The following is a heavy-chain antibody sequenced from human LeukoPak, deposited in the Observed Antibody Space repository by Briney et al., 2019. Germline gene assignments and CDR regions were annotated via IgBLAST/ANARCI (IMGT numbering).Heavy chain of an antibody. J-gene: IGHJ4*02. CDR3: AKDRKAVAGTLAY. Sequence: GGSLRLSCAASGFTFDDYAMHWVRQAPGKGLEWVSAISGSGGSTYYADSVKGRFTISRDNSKNTLYLQMNSLRAEDTAVYYCAKDRKAVAGTLAYWGQGTLVTVSS. V-gene: IGHV3-23*01. CDR1: GFTFDDYA. CDR2: ISGSGGST. D-gene: IGHD6-19*01.